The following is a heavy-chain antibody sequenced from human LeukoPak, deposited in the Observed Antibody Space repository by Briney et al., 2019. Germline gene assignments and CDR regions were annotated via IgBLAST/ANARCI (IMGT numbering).Heavy chain of an antibody. CDR1: GYTFTDYF. CDR2: INPNSGGT. CDR3: ARVDVVVPAAPFDY. V-gene: IGHV1-2*02. D-gene: IGHD2-2*01. J-gene: IGHJ4*02. Sequence: VASVKVSCKASGYTFTDYFMYWVRQAPGQGLEWMGWINPNSGGTNYAQKFQGRVTMTRDASISTAYMDLSRLRSDDTAVYYCARVDVVVPAAPFDYWGQGTLVTVSS.